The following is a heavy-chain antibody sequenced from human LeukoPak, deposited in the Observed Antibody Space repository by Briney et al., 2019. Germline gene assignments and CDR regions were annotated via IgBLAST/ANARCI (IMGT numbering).Heavy chain of an antibody. J-gene: IGHJ4*02. CDR3: AKDSSDRYSSSWPPYFDY. V-gene: IGHV3-23*01. D-gene: IGHD6-13*01. Sequence: GGSLRLSCAASVFPVNSNYVSWVPHSPGERGEWVSAISGSGGSTYYADSVKGRFTISRDNSKNTLYLQMNSLRAEDTAVYYCAKDSSDRYSSSWPPYFDYWGQGTMVTVSS. CDR1: VFPVNSNY. CDR2: ISGSGGST.